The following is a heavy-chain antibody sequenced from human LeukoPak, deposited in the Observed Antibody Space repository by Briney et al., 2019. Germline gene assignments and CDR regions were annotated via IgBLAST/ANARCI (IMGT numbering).Heavy chain of an antibody. D-gene: IGHD6-13*01. CDR3: ARTAANYFDY. Sequence: SETLSLTCTVSGGSISSYYWSWIRQPPGRGLEWIGYIYYSGSTNYNPSLKSRVTISVDTSKNQFSLKLSSVTAADTAIYYCARTAANYFDYWGQGTLVTVSS. V-gene: IGHV4-59*01. J-gene: IGHJ4*02. CDR2: IYYSGST. CDR1: GGSISSYY.